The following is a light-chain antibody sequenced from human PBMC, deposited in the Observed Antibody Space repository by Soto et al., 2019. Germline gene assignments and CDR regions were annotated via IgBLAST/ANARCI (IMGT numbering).Light chain of an antibody. Sequence: DIQMTQSPSSLSASVGDRVTITCRASQGISNHLAWYQQKPGKLPKLLIYAASILQSGVPSRFSGSGSGTDFTLPISSLQPEDVAIYYSQKFTSAPFTFGGGTKVEI. CDR1: QGISNH. V-gene: IGKV1-27*01. J-gene: IGKJ4*01. CDR3: QKFTSAPFT. CDR2: AAS.